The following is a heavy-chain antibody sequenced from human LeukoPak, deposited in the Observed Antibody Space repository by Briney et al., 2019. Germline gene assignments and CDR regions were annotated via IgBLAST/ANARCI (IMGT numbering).Heavy chain of an antibody. CDR1: GGSISSYY. D-gene: IGHD2-2*01. Sequence: SETLSLTCTVSGGSISSYYWSWIRQPAGRGLEWLGRIYTSGSTNYNPSLKSRVTMSVDTSKNQFSLKLSSVTAADTAVYYCARDPTYCSSTSCYNWFDPWGQGTLVTVSS. J-gene: IGHJ5*02. CDR2: IYTSGST. CDR3: ARDPTYCSSTSCYNWFDP. V-gene: IGHV4-4*07.